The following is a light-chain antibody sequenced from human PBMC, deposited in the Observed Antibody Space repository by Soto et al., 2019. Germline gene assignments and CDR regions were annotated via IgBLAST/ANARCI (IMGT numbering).Light chain of an antibody. CDR2: DAS. Sequence: EIVLTQSPGTLSLSPGERATLSCRASQSISSTYLTWYHQRPGQAPRLLIYDASRRATGIPDRFSGSGSGTDFSLTISRLEPEDFAVYYCQQYATTPFTFGPGTKVDIK. CDR1: QSISSTY. V-gene: IGKV3-20*01. J-gene: IGKJ3*01. CDR3: QQYATTPFT.